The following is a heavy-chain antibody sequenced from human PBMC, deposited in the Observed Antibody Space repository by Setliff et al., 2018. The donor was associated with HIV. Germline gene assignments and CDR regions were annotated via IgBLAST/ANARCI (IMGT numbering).Heavy chain of an antibody. Sequence: SETLSLICTVSGGSLTNHYWSWIRQSPGKGLEWFGYIYYTGSASYNPSLKSRVTISVDTSRNQFSLDLTSVTAADTATYYCARAGDCTEASCPKARFDPWGPGILVTVSS. D-gene: IGHD2-8*02. V-gene: IGHV4-59*11. CDR2: IYYTGSA. CDR3: ARAGDCTEASCPKARFDP. CDR1: GGSLTNHY. J-gene: IGHJ5*02.